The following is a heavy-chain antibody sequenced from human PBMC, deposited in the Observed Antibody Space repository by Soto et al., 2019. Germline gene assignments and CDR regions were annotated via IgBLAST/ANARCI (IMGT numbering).Heavy chain of an antibody. CDR3: ARDPSGGPAENDYMDV. CDR1: GFTFSSYG. V-gene: IGHV3-33*08. D-gene: IGHD3-16*01. J-gene: IGHJ6*03. CDR2: IWYDGSNK. Sequence: GGSLRLSCAASGFTFSSYGMHWVRQAPGKGLEWVAVIWYDGSNKYYADSVKGRFTISRDNSKNTLYLQMNSLRAEDTAVYYCARDPSGGPAENDYMDVWGKGTTVTVSS.